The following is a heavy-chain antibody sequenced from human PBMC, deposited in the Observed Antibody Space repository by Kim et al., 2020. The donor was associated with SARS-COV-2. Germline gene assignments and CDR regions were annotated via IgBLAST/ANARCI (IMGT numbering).Heavy chain of an antibody. V-gene: IGHV4-59*13. CDR3: ARANGYSGLFGY. CDR2: IYYSGST. Sequence: SETLSLTCTVSGGSISSYYWSWIRQPPGKGLEWIGYIYYSGSTNYNPSLKSRVTISVDTSKNQFSLKLSSVTAADTAVYYCARANGYSGLFGYWGQGTLVTVSS. CDR1: GGSISSYY. D-gene: IGHD5-12*01. J-gene: IGHJ4*02.